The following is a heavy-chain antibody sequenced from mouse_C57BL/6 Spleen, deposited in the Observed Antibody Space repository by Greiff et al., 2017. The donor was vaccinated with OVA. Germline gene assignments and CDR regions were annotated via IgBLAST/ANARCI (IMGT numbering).Heavy chain of an antibody. V-gene: IGHV5-17*01. D-gene: IGHD2-3*01. J-gene: IGHJ2*01. Sequence: EVKVVESGGGLVKPGGSLKLSCAASGFTFSDYGMHWVRQAPEKGLEWVAYISSGSSTIYYADTVKGRFTISRDNAKNTLFLQMTSLRSEDTAMYYCARSYDGYYYYFDYWGQGTTLTVSS. CDR1: GFTFSDYG. CDR2: ISSGSSTI. CDR3: ARSYDGYYYYFDY.